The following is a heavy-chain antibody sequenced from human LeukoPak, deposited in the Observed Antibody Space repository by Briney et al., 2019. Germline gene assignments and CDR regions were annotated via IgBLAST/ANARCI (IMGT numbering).Heavy chain of an antibody. CDR3: ARHVYDIASPYNWFDP. CDR2: IIPIFGTA. D-gene: IGHD3-22*01. J-gene: IGHJ5*02. V-gene: IGHV1-69*05. CDR1: GGTFSIYA. Sequence: GSSVTVSCKASGGTFSIYAISWLRQAPGQGLEWMRGIIPIFGTANYAQKYQGRVTITTDESTSTAYMELSSLRSEDTAVYYCARHVYDIASPYNWFDPWGQGTLVTVSS.